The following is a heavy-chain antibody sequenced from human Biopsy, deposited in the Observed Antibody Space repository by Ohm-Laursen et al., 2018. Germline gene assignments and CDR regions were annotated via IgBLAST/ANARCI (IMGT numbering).Heavy chain of an antibody. J-gene: IGHJ4*02. Sequence: ASVKVSCKTSGYNFISYSINWVRQAPGQGLEWMGWIRPLNGDTKYGQKFQDRVTMTTDTSTSTVYMELTSLRSDDTAVYYRARGEVTFGELIVSLDSWGQGTLVTVSS. CDR1: GYNFISYS. V-gene: IGHV1-18*01. CDR2: IRPLNGDT. CDR3: ARGEVTFGELIVSLDS. D-gene: IGHD3-16*02.